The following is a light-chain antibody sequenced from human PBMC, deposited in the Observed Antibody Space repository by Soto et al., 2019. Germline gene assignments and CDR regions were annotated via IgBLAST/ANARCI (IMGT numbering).Light chain of an antibody. Sequence: EKGLTQSPATLSVTPRDRAPLSCPASKSVTSNLAWYQQKPGQAPRLLIYDASNRATGIPPGFSGSGSGTDFTLTISSLEPEDFAVYYCQQRSNWPPFTFGGGTKVDI. CDR3: QQRSNWPPFT. V-gene: IGKV3-11*01. CDR1: KSVTSN. CDR2: DAS. J-gene: IGKJ4*02.